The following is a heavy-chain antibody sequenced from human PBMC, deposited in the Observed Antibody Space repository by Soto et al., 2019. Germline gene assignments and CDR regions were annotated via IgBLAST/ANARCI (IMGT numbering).Heavy chain of an antibody. CDR3: ASGLPVDIVVVPAAISGSHKSKPNPRWMRELNDY. Sequence: SETLSLTCTVSGGSISSSSYYWGWIRQPPGKGLEWIGSIYYSGSTYYNPSLKSRVPISVDTSKNQFSLKLSSVTAADTALNYCASGLPVDIVVVPAAISGSHKSKPNPRWMRELNDYWGQGTLVTVSS. D-gene: IGHD2-2*02. CDR2: IYYSGST. V-gene: IGHV4-39*01. CDR1: GGSISSSSYY. J-gene: IGHJ4*02.